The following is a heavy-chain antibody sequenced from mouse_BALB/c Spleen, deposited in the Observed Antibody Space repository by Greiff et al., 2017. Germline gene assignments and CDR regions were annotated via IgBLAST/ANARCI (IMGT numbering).Heavy chain of an antibody. V-gene: IGHV5-12-1*01. CDR2: ISSGGGST. CDR3: ARQGYGSSWYFDV. D-gene: IGHD1-1*01. J-gene: IGHJ1*01. CDR1: GFAFSSYD. Sequence: EVKLVESGGGLVKPGGSLKLSCAASGFAFSSYDMSWVRQTPEKRLEWVAYISSGGGSTYYPDTVKGRFTISRDNAKNTLYLQMSSLKSEDTAMYYCARQGYGSSWYFDVWGAGTTVTVSS.